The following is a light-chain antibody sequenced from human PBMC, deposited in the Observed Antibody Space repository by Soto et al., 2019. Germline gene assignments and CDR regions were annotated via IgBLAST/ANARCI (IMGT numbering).Light chain of an antibody. V-gene: IGLV2-14*01. CDR1: SSDVGGFNY. Sequence: LTQPASVSGSPGQSITISCTGTSSDVGGFNYVSWYQQHPGKAPKLLIFDVYSRPSGISNRFSGSKSRNTASLTISGLQAEDEADYYCSSYTTSSSYVFGAGTKVTVL. J-gene: IGLJ1*01. CDR3: SSYTTSSSYV. CDR2: DVY.